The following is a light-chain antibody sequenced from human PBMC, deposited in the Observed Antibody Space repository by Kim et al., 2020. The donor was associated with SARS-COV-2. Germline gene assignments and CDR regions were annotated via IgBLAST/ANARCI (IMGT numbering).Light chain of an antibody. J-gene: IGKJ1*01. V-gene: IGKV3-11*01. CDR2: DAS. CDR3: QQRNNWPQT. CDR1: QSVGHY. Sequence: LSPGERATLSGRASQSVGHYLAWYQQKPGQAPRLLIYDASNRATAIPDRFTGSGSGTDFTLTIGSLEPEDCAVYFCQQRNNWPQTFGQGTKVDIK.